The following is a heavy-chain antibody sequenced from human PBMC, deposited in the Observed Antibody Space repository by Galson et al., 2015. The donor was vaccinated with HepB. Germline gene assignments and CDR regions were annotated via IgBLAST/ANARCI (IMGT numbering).Heavy chain of an antibody. CDR3: VRGYRPDFGSGTYYPYWFDP. CDR2: ISSGGDYI. J-gene: IGHJ5*02. D-gene: IGHD3-10*01. V-gene: IGHV3-21*01. Sequence: SLRLSCAASGFTFNIYNMNWVRQAPGKGLEWVSSISSGGDYIYYADSLKGRFTISRDNAKNSLFLQLNSLRAEDTAVYFCVRGYRPDFGSGTYYPYWFDPWGQGTLVTVSS. CDR1: GFTFNIYN.